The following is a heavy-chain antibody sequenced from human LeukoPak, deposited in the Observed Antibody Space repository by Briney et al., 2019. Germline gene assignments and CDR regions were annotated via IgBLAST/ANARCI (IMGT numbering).Heavy chain of an antibody. CDR2: MSYSGST. J-gene: IGHJ6*03. Sequence: PSETLSLTCSVSGDSISSSESHWGWIRQTPGKGLEWIESMSYSGSTYYNPSLQSRVSISIDTSRNQFSLKLSSVTAADTAVYYCARRPYSSSSGLATYMDVWGKGTTVTVSS. CDR3: ARRPYSSSSGLATYMDV. D-gene: IGHD6-6*01. CDR1: GDSISSSESH. V-gene: IGHV4-39*01.